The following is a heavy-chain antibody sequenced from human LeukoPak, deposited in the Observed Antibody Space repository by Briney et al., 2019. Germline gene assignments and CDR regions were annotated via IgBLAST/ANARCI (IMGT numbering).Heavy chain of an antibody. V-gene: IGHV3-23*01. CDR2: IVGSSDIT. CDR1: GFSFRTYA. J-gene: IGHJ5*02. CDR3: AKVHGVAL. D-gene: IGHD3-16*01. Sequence: GGSLRLSCAASGFSFRTYAVTWVRQAPGKGLEWVSSIVGSSDITYYADSVKGRFTISRDTSKNTLYLQMNSLRAEDTALYQCAKVHGVALWGQGTLVTVSS.